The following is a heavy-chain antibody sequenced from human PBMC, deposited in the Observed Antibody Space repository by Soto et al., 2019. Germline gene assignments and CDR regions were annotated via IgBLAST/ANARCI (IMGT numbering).Heavy chain of an antibody. D-gene: IGHD2-2*01. V-gene: IGHV3-15*01. CDR1: GFTFSNAW. CDR2: IKSKTDGGTT. CDR3: AKGDRIVVVPAADH. Sequence: EVQLVESGGGLVKPGGSLRLSCAASGFTFSNAWMSWVRQAPGKGLEWVGRIKSKTDGGTTDYAAPVKGRFTISRDKSKNTLYLQMNSLRVEDTAIYYCAKGDRIVVVPAADHWGQGTLVTVSS. J-gene: IGHJ4*02.